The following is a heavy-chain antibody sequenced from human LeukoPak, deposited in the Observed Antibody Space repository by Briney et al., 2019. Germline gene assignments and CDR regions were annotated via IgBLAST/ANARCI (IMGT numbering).Heavy chain of an antibody. D-gene: IGHD2-15*01. J-gene: IGHJ6*03. CDR1: GGSISRYY. CDR3: ARSVEGYCGGDNCYYYYYYLDV. Sequence: PSETLSLTCAVSGGSISRYYWSWVRQPPGKGLEWIGYIYYSGSTNYNPSLKSRVTISVDTSKKQFSLKLSSVTAADTAVYYCARSVEGYCGGDNCYYYYYYLDVWGNGTTVTVSS. CDR2: IYYSGST. V-gene: IGHV4-59*01.